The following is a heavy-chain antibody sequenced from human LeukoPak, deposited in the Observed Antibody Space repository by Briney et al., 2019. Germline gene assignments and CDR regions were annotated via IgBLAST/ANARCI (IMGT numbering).Heavy chain of an antibody. CDR1: GYTFTSYG. CDR2: ISAYNGNT. D-gene: IGHD3-22*01. J-gene: IGHJ4*02. V-gene: IGHV1-18*01. Sequence: ASVNVSCKASGYTFTSYGISWVRQAPGQGLEWMGWISAYNGNTNYAQKLQGRVTMTTDTSTSTAYMELRSLRSDDTAVYYCARDSIEYYYDSSGPPDFDYWGQGTLVTVSS. CDR3: ARDSIEYYYDSSGPPDFDY.